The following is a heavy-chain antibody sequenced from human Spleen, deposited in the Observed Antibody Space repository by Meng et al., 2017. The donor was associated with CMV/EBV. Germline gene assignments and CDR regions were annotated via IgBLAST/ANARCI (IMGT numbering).Heavy chain of an antibody. CDR2: IYWNDDK. V-gene: IGHV2-5*01. D-gene: IGHD5-12*01. CDR3: AHRPGLYSGYD. CDR1: WFSLSTSGVG. Sequence: CTFSWFSLSTSGVGVGWIRQPPGKALEWLALIYWNDDKRYSPSLKSRLTITKDTSKNQVVLTMTNMDPVDTATYYCAHRPGLYSGYDWGQGTLVTVSS. J-gene: IGHJ4*02.